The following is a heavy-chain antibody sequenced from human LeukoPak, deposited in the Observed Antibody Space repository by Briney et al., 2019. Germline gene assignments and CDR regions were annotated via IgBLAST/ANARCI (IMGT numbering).Heavy chain of an antibody. D-gene: IGHD4-17*01. CDR2: INPNSGGT. J-gene: IGHJ4*02. Sequence: ASVKVSCKASGYTFTGYYMHWVRQAPGQGLEWMGWINPNSGGTNYAQKFQGRVTMTRDTSIITAYMELSRLRSDDTAVYYCATLPPTVTTSGGDYWGQGTLVTVSS. CDR3: ATLPPTVTTSGGDY. CDR1: GYTFTGYY. V-gene: IGHV1-2*02.